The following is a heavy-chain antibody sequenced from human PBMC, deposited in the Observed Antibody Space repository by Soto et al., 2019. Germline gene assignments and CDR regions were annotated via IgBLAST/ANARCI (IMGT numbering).Heavy chain of an antibody. CDR1: GGSFSGYY. Sequence: SETLSLTCAVYGGSFSGYYWSWIRQPPGKGLEWIGEINHSGSTNYNPSLKSRVTISVDTSKNQFSLKLSSVTAADTAVYYCARAAILYYYDSSGYYYRFDPWGQGTLVTVSS. CDR2: INHSGST. CDR3: ARAAILYYYDSSGYYYRFDP. D-gene: IGHD3-22*01. V-gene: IGHV4-34*01. J-gene: IGHJ5*02.